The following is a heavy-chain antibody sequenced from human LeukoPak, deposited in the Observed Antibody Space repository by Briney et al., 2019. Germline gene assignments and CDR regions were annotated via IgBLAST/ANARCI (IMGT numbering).Heavy chain of an antibody. CDR2: TSWNSGTI. Sequence: PGTSLRLSCAASGFTSDAMHWVRQSPGKGLEWVSGTSWNSGTIGYADSVKGRFTISRDNAKNSLYLQMNSLKTEDTALYYCAKSYINYGGNSADAFDVWGQGTMVTVSS. D-gene: IGHD4-23*01. CDR3: AKSYINYGGNSADAFDV. CDR1: GFTSDA. V-gene: IGHV3-9*02. J-gene: IGHJ3*01.